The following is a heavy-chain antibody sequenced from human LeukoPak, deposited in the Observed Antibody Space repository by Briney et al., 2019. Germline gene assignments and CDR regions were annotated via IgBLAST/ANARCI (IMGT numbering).Heavy chain of an antibody. Sequence: PSETLSLTCAVYGGSFSGYYWSWIRQPPGKGLEWIGEINHSGSTNYNPSLKSRVTISVDTSKNQFSLKLSSVTASDTAVYYCARHPLPRWGFDYWGQGTLVTGSS. CDR2: INHSGST. V-gene: IGHV4-34*01. CDR1: GGSFSGYY. J-gene: IGHJ4*02. CDR3: ARHPLPRWGFDY. D-gene: IGHD1-26*01.